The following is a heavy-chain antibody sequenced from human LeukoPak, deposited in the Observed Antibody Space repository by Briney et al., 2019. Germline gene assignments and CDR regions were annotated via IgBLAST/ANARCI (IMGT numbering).Heavy chain of an antibody. CDR3: AREYYYDSIDYFDY. Sequence: SQTLSLTCTVSGGSISSGSYYWSWIRQPAGKGLEWIGRIYTSGSTNYNPSLKSRVTISVDTSKNQFTLKLSSVTAADTAVYYCAREYYYDSIDYFDYWDQGALVTVSS. J-gene: IGHJ4*02. CDR1: GGSISSGSYY. D-gene: IGHD3-22*01. CDR2: IYTSGST. V-gene: IGHV4-61*02.